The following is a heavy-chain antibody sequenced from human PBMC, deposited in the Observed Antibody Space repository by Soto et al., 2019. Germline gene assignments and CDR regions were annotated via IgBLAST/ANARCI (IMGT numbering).Heavy chain of an antibody. Sequence: QLQLQESGSGLVKPSQTLSLTCAVSGGSISSGGYSWSWIRQPPGKGLEWIGYIYHSGSTYYNPSLTSRVTISVDRSKNHLSLKLSSVTAADTAVYYCARALGIAAAGTFWYFDLWGRGTLVTVSS. D-gene: IGHD6-13*01. J-gene: IGHJ2*01. CDR3: ARALGIAAAGTFWYFDL. CDR2: IYHSGST. V-gene: IGHV4-30-2*01. CDR1: GGSISSGGYS.